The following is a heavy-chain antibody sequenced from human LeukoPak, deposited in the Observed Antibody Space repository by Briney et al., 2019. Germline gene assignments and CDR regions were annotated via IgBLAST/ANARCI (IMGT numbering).Heavy chain of an antibody. CDR3: ARHPGYSYGFDY. CDR2: INHSGST. V-gene: IGHV4-34*01. CDR1: GGSFSGYY. D-gene: IGHD5-18*01. J-gene: IGHJ4*02. Sequence: PSETLSLTCAVYGGSFSGYYWSWIRQPPGKGLEWIGEINHSGSTNYNPSLKSRVTISVDTSKNQFSLKLSSVTAADTAVYYCARHPGYSYGFDYWGQGTLVTVSS.